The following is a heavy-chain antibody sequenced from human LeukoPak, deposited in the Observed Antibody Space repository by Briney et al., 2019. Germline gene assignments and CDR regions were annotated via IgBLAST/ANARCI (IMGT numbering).Heavy chain of an antibody. D-gene: IGHD3-3*01. CDR2: IFHSGST. Sequence: KPSETLSLTCTVSGYSISSGYYRGWIRQPPGKVPLVTGCIFHSGSTYYNPSLKSRVTISVDTSKNQFSLKLSSVTAADTAVYYCARHRINPHFGVVPLDYWGQGTLVTVSS. CDR1: GYSISSGYY. J-gene: IGHJ4*02. CDR3: ARHRINPHFGVVPLDY. V-gene: IGHV4-38-2*02.